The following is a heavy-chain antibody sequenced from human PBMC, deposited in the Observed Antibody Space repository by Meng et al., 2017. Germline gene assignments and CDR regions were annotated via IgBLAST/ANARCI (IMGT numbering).Heavy chain of an antibody. J-gene: IGHJ3*02. V-gene: IGHV3-21*01. Sequence: GESLKISCAASGFTFSSYWMSWVRQAPGKGLEWVSSISSSSSYIYYADSVKGRFTISRDNAKNSLYLQMNSLRAEDTAVYYCARVALAESSSGDWGAFDIWGQGTRVTVSS. D-gene: IGHD6-13*01. CDR3: ARVALAESSSGDWGAFDI. CDR1: GFTFSSYW. CDR2: ISSSSSYI.